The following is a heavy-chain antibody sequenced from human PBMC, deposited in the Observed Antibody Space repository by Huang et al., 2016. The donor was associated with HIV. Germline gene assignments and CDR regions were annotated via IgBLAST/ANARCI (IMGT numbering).Heavy chain of an antibody. CDR3: AHSTDASAATFYFDF. J-gene: IGHJ4*02. CDR2: IYSNGDG. D-gene: IGHD6-25*01. V-gene: IGHV2-5*01. CDR1: GFSLTTPGVG. Sequence: QITLRESGPALVKPTQTLTLTCTFSGFSLTTPGVGVGWIRQPPGQALEWLAFIYSNGDGRYSPSLSSMLTITKDTSKNQVVLTMTNMDPVDTATYYCAHSTDASAATFYFDFWGQGTLVAVSS.